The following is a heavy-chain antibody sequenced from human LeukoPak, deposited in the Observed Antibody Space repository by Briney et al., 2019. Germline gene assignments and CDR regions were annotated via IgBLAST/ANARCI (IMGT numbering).Heavy chain of an antibody. CDR2: VSGGGDYT. Sequence: GGSLRLSCVASGFTFSDYAVGWVRQAPGKGLEWVSTVSGGGDYTRYADSVQGRFTASRDNYKNTVYLQMTSLRVEDTAVYYCAKDKRGGSDYVYFDYWGQGTLVTVSS. J-gene: IGHJ4*02. CDR1: GFTFSDYA. V-gene: IGHV3-23*01. CDR3: AKDKRGGSDYVYFDY. D-gene: IGHD4-17*01.